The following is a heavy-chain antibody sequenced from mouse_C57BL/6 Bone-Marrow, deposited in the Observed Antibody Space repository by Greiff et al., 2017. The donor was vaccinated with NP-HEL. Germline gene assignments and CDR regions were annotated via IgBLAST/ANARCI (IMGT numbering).Heavy chain of an antibody. CDR3: ARDYYGLYYFDY. J-gene: IGHJ2*01. D-gene: IGHD1-1*01. CDR1: GYTFTDHT. Sequence: VMLVESDAELVKPGASVKISCKVSGYTFTDHTIHWMKQRPEQGLEWIGYIYPRDGSTKYNEKFKGKATLTADKSSSTAYMQLNSLTSEDSAVYFCARDYYGLYYFDYWGQGTTLTVSS. V-gene: IGHV1-78*01. CDR2: IYPRDGST.